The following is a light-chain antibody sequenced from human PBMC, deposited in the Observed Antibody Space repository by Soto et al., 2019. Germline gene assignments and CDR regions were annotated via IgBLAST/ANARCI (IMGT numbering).Light chain of an antibody. CDR3: QKYDSVPLT. CDR1: QDISDY. Sequence: DIPMTQSPSSLSASVGDGVTITCRASQDISDYLAWYQQRPGKVPKLLIYAASTLQSGVPSRFSASGSGTDFTLTISSLQPEDIATYYCQKYDSVPLTFVGGTKVEIK. V-gene: IGKV1-27*01. CDR2: AAS. J-gene: IGKJ4*01.